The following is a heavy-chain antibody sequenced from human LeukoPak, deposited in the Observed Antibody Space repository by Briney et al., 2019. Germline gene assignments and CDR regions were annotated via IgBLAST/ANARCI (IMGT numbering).Heavy chain of an antibody. V-gene: IGHV3-48*01. Sequence: GGSLRLSCVASGFTFSDYSMNWVRQAPGKGLEWVSYITTSSSTIYYADSVKGRFTISRDNAKNSLYLQMSSLRAEDTAVYYCARWGGAINFDYWGQGTLVTVSS. CDR1: GFTFSDYS. CDR3: ARWGGAINFDY. D-gene: IGHD3-16*01. J-gene: IGHJ4*02. CDR2: ITTSSSTI.